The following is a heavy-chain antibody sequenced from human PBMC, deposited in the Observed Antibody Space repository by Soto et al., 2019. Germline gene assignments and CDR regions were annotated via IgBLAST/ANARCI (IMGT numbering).Heavy chain of an antibody. Sequence: QVQLVQSGAEVKKPGSSVKVSCKASGGTFSTSAISWVRQAPGQGLEWVGGIMPVFPTPDYAQNFQGRVTITADESTTTAYLELTSLRADDTAVYYCARDKDRLQLGGNYCYILDVWGQGTGITVSS. CDR3: ARDKDRLQLGGNYCYILDV. CDR2: IMPVFPTP. J-gene: IGHJ6*02. V-gene: IGHV1-69*12. CDR1: GGTFSTSA. D-gene: IGHD1-1*01.